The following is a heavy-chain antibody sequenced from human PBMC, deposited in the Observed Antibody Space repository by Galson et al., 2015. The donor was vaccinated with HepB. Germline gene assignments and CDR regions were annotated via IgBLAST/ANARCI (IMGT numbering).Heavy chain of an antibody. V-gene: IGHV3-7*01. D-gene: IGHD6-19*01. CDR1: GFTFSSYW. CDR3: ARVVGEQWLFMYYYMDV. J-gene: IGHJ6*03. Sequence: SLRLSCAASGFTFSSYWMSWVRQAPGKGLEWVANIKQDGSEKYYVDSVKGRFTISRDNAKNSLYLQMNSLRAEDTAVYYCARVVGEQWLFMYYYMDVWGKGTTVTVSS. CDR2: IKQDGSEK.